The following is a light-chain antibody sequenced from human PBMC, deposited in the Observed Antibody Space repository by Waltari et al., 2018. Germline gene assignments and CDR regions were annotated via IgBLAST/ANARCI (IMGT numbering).Light chain of an antibody. V-gene: IGLV3-21*03. J-gene: IGLJ1*01. Sequence: SYVLAQPASVSVAPGKTARITCAGPNIGSKNEHWYQLRPGQAPVLVVHDDSDRPSGIPERFSGSNSGNTATLIISGVEAGDEADYFCQVWDGSSDHYVFGTGTAVTV. CDR2: DDS. CDR3: QVWDGSSDHYV. CDR1: NIGSKN.